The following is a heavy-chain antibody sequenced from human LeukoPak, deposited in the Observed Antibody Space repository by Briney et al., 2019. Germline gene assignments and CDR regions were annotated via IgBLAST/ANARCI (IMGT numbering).Heavy chain of an antibody. V-gene: IGHV3-7*01. D-gene: IGHD5-24*01. Sequence: PGGSLTLSCAASGFTFSSYWMNWVRQAPGKGLEWVANIKQDGSEKNYVDFVKGRFTISRDNAKNSLDLQMNSLRAEDTAMYYCARARGDGYQWYFDLGARGTLVTVSS. CDR1: GFTFSSYW. CDR2: IKQDGSEK. CDR3: ARARGDGYQWYFDL. J-gene: IGHJ2*01.